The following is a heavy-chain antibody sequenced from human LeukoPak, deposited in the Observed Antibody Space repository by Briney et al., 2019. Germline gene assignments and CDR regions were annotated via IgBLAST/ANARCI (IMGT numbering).Heavy chain of an antibody. Sequence: SETLSLTCIVSGGSISTRIYYWVWIRQHPGTGLEWIGCDSYSGSTHYNPSLKSRVTISVDTSKNQFSLKLSSVTAADSAVYYCARLGDSSGSYPYAFDTWGQGAMVTVSS. D-gene: IGHD3-22*01. J-gene: IGHJ3*02. CDR1: GGSISTRIYY. V-gene: IGHV4-39*01. CDR2: DSYSGST. CDR3: ARLGDSSGSYPYAFDT.